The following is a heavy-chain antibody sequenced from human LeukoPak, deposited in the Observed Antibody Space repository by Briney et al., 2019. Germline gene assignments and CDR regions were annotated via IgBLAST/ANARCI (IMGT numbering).Heavy chain of an antibody. V-gene: IGHV3-23*01. Sequence: GGSLRLSCAASGFTFSSYAMSWVRQAPGKGLECVSSFSGSGGSTYYADSVKGRFTISRDTSKNTLYLQMNSLRAEDTAVYYCAKGTYGSGSYSLDCWGQGTLVTVSS. CDR1: GFTFSSYA. J-gene: IGHJ4*02. CDR2: FSGSGGST. CDR3: AKGTYGSGSYSLDC. D-gene: IGHD3-10*01.